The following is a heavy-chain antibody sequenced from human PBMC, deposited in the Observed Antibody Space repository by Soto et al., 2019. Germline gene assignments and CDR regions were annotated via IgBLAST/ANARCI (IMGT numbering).Heavy chain of an antibody. CDR2: IFYSGST. V-gene: IGHV4-59*01. CDR3: SFFRTSGCIRSLHTHFAY. D-gene: IGHD6-19*01. J-gene: IGHJ4*01. Sequence: SWIMKKKRKGLQWIGYIFYSGSTNYTPSLKSRVTISVHTSKNQFSLKLNSVTTAHTAIYYCSFFRTSGCIRSLHTHFAYWVRGTLVTVFS.